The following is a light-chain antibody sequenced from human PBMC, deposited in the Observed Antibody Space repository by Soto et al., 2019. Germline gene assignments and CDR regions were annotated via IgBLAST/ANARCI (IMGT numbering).Light chain of an antibody. J-gene: IGLJ3*02. V-gene: IGLV1-44*01. CDR3: ATWDDSLKGPV. Sequence: QSVLTQPPSASGTPGQRVAISCSGNSSNIGSNTVAWYQQLPGTAPTFLIYNDNERPSGVPDRFSASRSCTSASLACSGLQSEDEEDYYCATWDDSLKGPVFGGGTKVTVL. CDR1: SSNIGSNT. CDR2: NDN.